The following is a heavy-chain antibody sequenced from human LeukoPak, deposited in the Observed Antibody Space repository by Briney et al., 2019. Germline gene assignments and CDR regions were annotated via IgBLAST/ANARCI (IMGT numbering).Heavy chain of an antibody. Sequence: GGSLRLSCAASGFTFSSYAMSWVRQAPGKGLEWVSAISGSGGSTYYADSVKGRFTISRDNSRDTLYLQMNSLRVEDTAVYYCAKGYYDYVWGSYYFDYWGQGTLVTVSS. V-gene: IGHV3-23*01. D-gene: IGHD3-16*01. CDR3: AKGYYDYVWGSYYFDY. CDR2: ISGSGGST. CDR1: GFTFSSYA. J-gene: IGHJ4*02.